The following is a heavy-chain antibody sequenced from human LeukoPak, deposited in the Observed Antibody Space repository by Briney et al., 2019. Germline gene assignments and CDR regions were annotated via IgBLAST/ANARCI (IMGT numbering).Heavy chain of an antibody. D-gene: IGHD1-26*01. J-gene: IGHJ4*02. CDR3: ARDSRGAFDY. Sequence: GGSLRLSCAASGFTFSSYWMSWGREAPGKGVEGGANIKEDGSEKYYVDSGKGGLTISRENAKNSLYLQMNSLRAEDTAVYYCARDSRGAFDYWRQGTLVTVSS. V-gene: IGHV3-7*01. CDR2: IKEDGSEK. CDR1: GFTFSSYW.